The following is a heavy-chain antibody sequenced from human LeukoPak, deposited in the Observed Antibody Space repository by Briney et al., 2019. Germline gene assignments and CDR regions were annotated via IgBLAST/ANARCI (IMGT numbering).Heavy chain of an antibody. V-gene: IGHV3-48*01. CDR2: ISSSSSTI. CDR3: AGDRYSSSWSEYDY. D-gene: IGHD6-13*01. J-gene: IGHJ4*02. Sequence: GGSLRLSCAASGFXXXSYSMNWVRQAPXXXLXWVSYISSSSSTIYYAASVKGRFTISRDNAKNSLYLQMNSLRAEDTAVYYCAGDRYSSSWSEYDYWGQGTLVTVSS. CDR1: GFXXXSYS.